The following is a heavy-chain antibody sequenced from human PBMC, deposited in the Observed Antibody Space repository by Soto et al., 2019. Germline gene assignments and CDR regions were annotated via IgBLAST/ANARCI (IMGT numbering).Heavy chain of an antibody. CDR1: GGSISSGDYY. Sequence: SETLSLTCTVSGGSISSGDYYWSWIRQPPGKGLEWIGYIYYSGSTYYNPSLKSRVTISVDTSKNQFSLKLSSVTAADTAVYYCARFPNYYDSSGHFDYWGQGTLVTVSS. D-gene: IGHD3-22*01. CDR2: IYYSGST. V-gene: IGHV4-30-4*01. J-gene: IGHJ4*02. CDR3: ARFPNYYDSSGHFDY.